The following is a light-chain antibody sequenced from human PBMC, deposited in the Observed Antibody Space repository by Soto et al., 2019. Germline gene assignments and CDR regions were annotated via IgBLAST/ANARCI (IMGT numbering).Light chain of an antibody. CDR3: QQRSNWPPRAT. V-gene: IGKV3-11*01. Sequence: EIVLTHSPATLSLSPGEIATLSCRASQSVSSYLAWYQQKPGQAPRLLIYDASNRATGIPARFSGSGSGTDFTLTISSLGPEDFAVYYCQQRSNWPPRATFGQGTRLEIK. CDR2: DAS. J-gene: IGKJ5*01. CDR1: QSVSSY.